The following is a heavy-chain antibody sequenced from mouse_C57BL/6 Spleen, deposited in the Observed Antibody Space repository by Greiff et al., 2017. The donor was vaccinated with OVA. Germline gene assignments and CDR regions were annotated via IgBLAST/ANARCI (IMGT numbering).Heavy chain of an antibody. Sequence: LVEPGAELVRPGSSVKLSCKDSYFAFMASAMHWVKQRPGHGLEWIGSFTMYSDATEYSENFKGKATVTANTSSSTAYMELSSLTSEDSAVYYCARDGNYEDYAMDYWGQGTSVTVSS. D-gene: IGHD2-1*01. V-gene: IGHV1-49*01. CDR1: YFAFMASA. J-gene: IGHJ4*01. CDR2: FTMYSDAT. CDR3: ARDGNYEDYAMDY.